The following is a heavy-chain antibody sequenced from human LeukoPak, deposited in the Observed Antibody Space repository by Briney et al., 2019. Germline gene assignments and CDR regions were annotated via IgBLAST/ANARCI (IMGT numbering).Heavy chain of an antibody. J-gene: IGHJ6*03. CDR3: ARCSSGGSGWYGGYYYYYMDV. CDR2: INPNSGGT. CDR1: GYIFTDYY. D-gene: IGHD6-19*01. Sequence: ASVKVSCKASGYIFTDYYMHWVRQAPGQELGWMGRINPNSGGTNYAQKFQGRVTITADESTSTAYMELSSLRSEDTAVYYCARCSSGGSGWYGGYYYYYMDVWGKGTTVTISS. V-gene: IGHV1/OR15-1*04.